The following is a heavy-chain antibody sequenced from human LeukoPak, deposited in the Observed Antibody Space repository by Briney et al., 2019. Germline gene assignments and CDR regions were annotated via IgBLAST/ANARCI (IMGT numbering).Heavy chain of an antibody. CDR1: GYTFTSYG. Sequence: ASVKVSCKASGYTFTSYGLSWVRQAPGQGLEWMGWISAHNGNTKYAQKLQGRVTMTADKSTSTAYMELSSLRSEDTAVYYCARDTPLLWFGELSAFDYWGQGTLVTVSS. CDR3: ARDTPLLWFGELSAFDY. V-gene: IGHV1-18*01. CDR2: ISAHNGNT. D-gene: IGHD3-10*01. J-gene: IGHJ4*02.